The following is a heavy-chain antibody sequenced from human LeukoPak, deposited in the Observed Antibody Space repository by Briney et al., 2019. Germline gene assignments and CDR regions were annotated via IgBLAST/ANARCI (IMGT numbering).Heavy chain of an antibody. V-gene: IGHV4-61*02. Sequence: PSETLSLACTVSGDSISSGDYYWSWIRQPAGKGLEWIGRISSSGSTNYNPSLKSRVTISVDTSKNQFTLKLSSVTAADTAVYFCARGPYSYDSSGAFDIWGQGTMVTVSS. CDR1: GDSISSGDYY. J-gene: IGHJ3*02. CDR3: ARGPYSYDSSGAFDI. D-gene: IGHD3-22*01. CDR2: ISSSGST.